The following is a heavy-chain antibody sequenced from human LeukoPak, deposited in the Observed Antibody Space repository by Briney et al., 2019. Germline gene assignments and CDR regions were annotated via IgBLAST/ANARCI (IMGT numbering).Heavy chain of an antibody. CDR2: IYPGDSDT. CDR3: ARQDIVVVPAAIPAYYYYMDV. J-gene: IGHJ6*03. D-gene: IGHD2-2*02. Sequence: GESLKISCKGSGYSFTSYWIGWVRQMPGKGLEWMGIIYPGDSDTRYSPSFQGQVTISADKSISTAYLQRSSLKASDTAMYYCARQDIVVVPAAIPAYYYYMDVWGKGTTVTVSS. V-gene: IGHV5-51*01. CDR1: GYSFTSYW.